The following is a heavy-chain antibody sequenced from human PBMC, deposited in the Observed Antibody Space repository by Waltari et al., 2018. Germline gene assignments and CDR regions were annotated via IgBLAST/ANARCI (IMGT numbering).Heavy chain of an antibody. Sequence: QVQLVQSGAEVKKPGASVKVACKASGYAFNNYGISWVRQARGQGLEWMAWIRTYSGDSNYAHKIQGRVTLTTDTSTSTVYLELRSLRSDDTGVYYCARDRRISLSQSTNYFDYWGQGTLVTVAS. J-gene: IGHJ4*02. CDR3: ARDRRISLSQSTNYFDY. CDR2: IRTYSGDS. CDR1: GYAFNNYG. V-gene: IGHV1-18*01.